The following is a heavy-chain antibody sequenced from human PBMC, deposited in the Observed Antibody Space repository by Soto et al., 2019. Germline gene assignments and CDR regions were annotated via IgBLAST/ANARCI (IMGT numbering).Heavy chain of an antibody. Sequence: ASVKLSCKASGYTFTSDYMHWVRQAPRQGLEWMGIINPSGGSTSYAQKFQGRVTMTRDTSTSTVYMELSSLRSEDTAVYYCGRAIRIVVVVAANDDAFDIWGQGTMVTVS. CDR2: INPSGGST. CDR3: GRAIRIVVVVAANDDAFDI. V-gene: IGHV1-46*03. CDR1: GYTFTSDY. D-gene: IGHD2-15*01. J-gene: IGHJ3*02.